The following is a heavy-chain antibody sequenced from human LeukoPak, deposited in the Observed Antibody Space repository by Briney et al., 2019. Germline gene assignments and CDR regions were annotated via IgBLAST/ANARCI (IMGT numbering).Heavy chain of an antibody. V-gene: IGHV3-30*04. CDR3: ARDSMPPYYYDSSGYTRRLYYYYYMDV. CDR2: MSYDGSHK. CDR1: GFTFSTYA. Sequence: SGGSLRLSCAASGFTFSTYALHWVRQAPGKGPEWVAVMSYDGSHKYYADSVKGRFTISRDNSKNTLYLQMNSLRAEDTAVYYCARDSMPPYYYDSSGYTRRLYYYYYMDVWGKGTTVTISS. D-gene: IGHD3-22*01. J-gene: IGHJ6*03.